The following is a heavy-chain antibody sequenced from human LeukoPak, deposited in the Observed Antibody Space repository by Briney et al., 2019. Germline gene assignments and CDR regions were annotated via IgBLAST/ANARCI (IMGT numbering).Heavy chain of an antibody. CDR2: IYHSGST. V-gene: IGHV4-4*09. CDR1: GFTFSDAW. J-gene: IGHJ4*02. CDR3: ATLTTVVTAYYFDH. D-gene: IGHD4-23*01. Sequence: GSLRLSCAASGFTFSDAWMSWVRQAPGKGLEWVGYIYHSGSTDYNPSLKSRVTISVDTSKSQFSLKLTSVTAADTAVYYCATLTTVVTAYYFDHWGQGTLVTVSS.